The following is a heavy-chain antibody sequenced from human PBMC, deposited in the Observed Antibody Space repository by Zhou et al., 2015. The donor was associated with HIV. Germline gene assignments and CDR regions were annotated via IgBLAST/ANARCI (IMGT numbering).Heavy chain of an antibody. CDR1: GGTFSGSD. J-gene: IGHJ2*01. D-gene: IGHD1-26*01. CDR3: ARDRGGATRPGWRYFDL. V-gene: IGHV1-69*17. Sequence: QVQLVQSGTEVKKPGSSVKVSCKASGGTFSGSDISWVRQAPGQGLEWMGGFTPLYDIENYAQQFRGRLSISADKATNTAYMDLRGLSSEDTAMYYCARDRGGATRPGWRYFDLWGRGTLVTVSS. CDR2: FTPLYDIE.